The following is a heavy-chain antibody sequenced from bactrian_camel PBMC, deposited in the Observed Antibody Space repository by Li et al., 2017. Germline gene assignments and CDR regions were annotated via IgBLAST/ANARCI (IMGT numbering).Heavy chain of an antibody. CDR1: GGFIPAGSN. Sequence: VQLVESGGGPVQAGGSLRLACTASGGFIPAGSNMGWFRQAPGNECELVSTISSDGSTYYADSVKGRFTISQDNAKNTVYLQMNSLKTEDTALYYCAADFLLNQWEGGHFGTYWGQGTQVTVS. D-gene: IGHD3*01. J-gene: IGHJ4*01. V-gene: IGHV3S56*01. CDR2: ISSDGST. CDR3: AADFLLNQWEGGHFGTY.